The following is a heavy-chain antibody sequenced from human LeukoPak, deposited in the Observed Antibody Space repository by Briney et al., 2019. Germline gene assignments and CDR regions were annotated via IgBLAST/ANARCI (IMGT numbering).Heavy chain of an antibody. V-gene: IGHV3-23*01. CDR3: AAGARRGVQGDDSSGY. CDR2: ISGSGGST. CDR1: GFTFSSYA. D-gene: IGHD3-22*01. Sequence: GGSLRLSCAASGFTFSSYAMSWVRQAPGKGLEWVSAISGSGGSTYYADSVKGRFTISRDNSKNTLYLQMNSLRAEDTAVYYCAAGARRGVQGDDSSGYWGQGTLVTVSS. J-gene: IGHJ4*02.